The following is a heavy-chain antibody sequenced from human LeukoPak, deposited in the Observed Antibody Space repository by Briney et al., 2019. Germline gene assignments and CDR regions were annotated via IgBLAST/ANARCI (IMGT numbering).Heavy chain of an antibody. D-gene: IGHD2-21*02. CDR2: INRDGSKH. CDR1: VFTFGSYW. J-gene: IGHJ3*01. CDR3: ARESARYCGDDCYFDAFDL. Sequence: GGSLRLSCAASVFTFGSYWMTWVRQAPGKGLEWVANINRDGSKHHFVESVKGRFTISSDNAKNLLYQQMNSLRAEDTAVYFCARESARYCGDDCYFDAFDLWGQGKMVTVSS. V-gene: IGHV3-7*03.